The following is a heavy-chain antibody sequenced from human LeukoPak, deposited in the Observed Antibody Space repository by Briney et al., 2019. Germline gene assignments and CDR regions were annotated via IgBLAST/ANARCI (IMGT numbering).Heavy chain of an antibody. CDR2: VHPNDGST. J-gene: IGHJ5*02. V-gene: IGHV1-46*01. D-gene: IGHD2-8*02. Sequence: ASVKVSCKASGYIFISYYMHWVRQAPGQGLEWVGLVHPNDGSTRYAQKFQGRVTMTRDTSTTTVYMELSSLTSEDTAMYYCARDYWGSYNWFDPWGQGTLVTVSS. CDR1: GYIFISYY. CDR3: ARDYWGSYNWFDP.